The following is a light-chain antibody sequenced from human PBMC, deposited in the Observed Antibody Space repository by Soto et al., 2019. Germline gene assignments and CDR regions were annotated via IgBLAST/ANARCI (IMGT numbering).Light chain of an antibody. Sequence: DIQMTQSPSTLSASVGDRVTITCRASQSISSWLAWYQQKQGKAPNLLISKASSLESGVPSRFSGSGSGTEFTLTISSLQPDDFATYYCQQYYSYSYTFGQGTKLEIK. CDR3: QQYYSYSYT. CDR2: KAS. V-gene: IGKV1-5*03. J-gene: IGKJ2*01. CDR1: QSISSW.